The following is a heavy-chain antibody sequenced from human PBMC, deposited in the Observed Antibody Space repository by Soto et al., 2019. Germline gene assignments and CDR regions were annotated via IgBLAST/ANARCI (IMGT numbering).Heavy chain of an antibody. J-gene: IGHJ4*02. Sequence: PGGSLRLSCVASGLDLSHPWMTWVRQAAGKGLEWVARIKSKTDGETADYAAPVKGRFSISRDDSKNTVDLQMNSLKTEDTAVYYCAVNFVTVTDTTFDYWGQGTLVTVSS. V-gene: IGHV3-15*01. CDR2: IKSKTDGETA. D-gene: IGHD4-17*01. CDR1: GLDLSHPW. CDR3: AVNFVTVTDTTFDY.